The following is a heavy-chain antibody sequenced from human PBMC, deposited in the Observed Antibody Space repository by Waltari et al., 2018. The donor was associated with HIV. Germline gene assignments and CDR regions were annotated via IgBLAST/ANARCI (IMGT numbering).Heavy chain of an antibody. Sequence: EVQLVESGGGLIQPGGSLRLSCAAPGFTVRANYMHLVRQAPGKGLEWVSVIYSGGSTYYADSVKGRFTISRDNSKNTLYLQMNSLRAEDTAVYYCARSPHYYDFWSGPGDYWGQGTLVTVSS. CDR3: ARSPHYYDFWSGPGDY. V-gene: IGHV3-53*01. D-gene: IGHD3-3*01. CDR1: GFTVRANY. CDR2: IYSGGST. J-gene: IGHJ4*02.